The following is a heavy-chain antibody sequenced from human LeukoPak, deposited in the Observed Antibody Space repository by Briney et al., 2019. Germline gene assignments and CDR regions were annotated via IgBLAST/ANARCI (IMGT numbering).Heavy chain of an antibody. CDR1: GASISSSSFY. CDR3: ARLITIFSTKFDP. J-gene: IGHJ5*02. D-gene: IGHD3-3*01. CDR2: IFYSGTT. V-gene: IGHV4-39*01. Sequence: KPSETLSLTCTVSGASISSSSFYWGWIRQPPGKGLEWIGSIFYSGTTYYNPSLRSRVTISVDTSKDQFSLNLSSVIATDTAMYYCARLITIFSTKFDPWGQGTLVTVSS.